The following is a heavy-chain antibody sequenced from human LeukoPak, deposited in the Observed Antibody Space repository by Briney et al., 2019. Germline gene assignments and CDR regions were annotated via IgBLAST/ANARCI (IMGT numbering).Heavy chain of an antibody. CDR3: AREAFGSGWYLDY. D-gene: IGHD6-19*01. V-gene: IGHV1-18*01. CDR2: ISAYNGNT. CDR1: GGTFSSYA. Sequence: ASVKVSCKASGGTFSSYAISWVRQAPGQGLEWMGWISAYNGNTNYAQKLQGRVTMTTDTPTSTAYMELRSLRSDDTAVYYCAREAFGSGWYLDYWGQGTLVTVSS. J-gene: IGHJ4*02.